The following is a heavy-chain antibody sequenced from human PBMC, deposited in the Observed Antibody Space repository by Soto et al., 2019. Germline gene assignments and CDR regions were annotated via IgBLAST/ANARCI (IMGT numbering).Heavy chain of an antibody. V-gene: IGHV1-8*01. D-gene: IGHD6-13*01. CDR3: TASSWTVAGLDF. CDR1: GYTFTSWA. J-gene: IGHJ4*01. Sequence: QGQLVQSGAEVKKPGAPVKVSCKASGYTFTSWAGYWVRQTAGQGLELMGYMNPRSGKTGYEQKFQGRVTMARDTSISTAYMELMSLPSHYTAVDYCTASSWTVAGLDFWGQATSVTVSS. CDR2: MNPRSGKT.